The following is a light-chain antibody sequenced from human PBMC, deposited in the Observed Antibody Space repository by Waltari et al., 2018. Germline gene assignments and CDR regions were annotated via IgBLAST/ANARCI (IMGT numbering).Light chain of an antibody. CDR2: EDN. Sequence: NFMLTQPHSVSESPGKTVTISCTRSSGSIASNYVQWYQQRPGSSPTTVIYEDNQRPPGVPDRFSGSIDSSSNSASLTISGLKTEDEADYYCQSYDSSNQVFGRGTKLTVL. CDR3: QSYDSSNQV. CDR1: SGSIASNY. V-gene: IGLV6-57*01. J-gene: IGLJ3*02.